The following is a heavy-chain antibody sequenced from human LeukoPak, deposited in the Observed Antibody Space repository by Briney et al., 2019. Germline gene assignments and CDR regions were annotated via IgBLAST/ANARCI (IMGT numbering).Heavy chain of an antibody. CDR3: ARGPYGGNPAWSFDL. D-gene: IGHD4-23*01. V-gene: IGHV3-30*04. J-gene: IGHJ2*01. Sequence: GRSLRLSCAASGFTFSSYAMHWVRQAPGKGLEWVAVISYDGSNKYYADSVKGRFTISRDNSKNTLYLQMNSLRAEDTAMYYCARGPYGGNPAWSFDLWGRGTLVTVSS. CDR1: GFTFSSYA. CDR2: ISYDGSNK.